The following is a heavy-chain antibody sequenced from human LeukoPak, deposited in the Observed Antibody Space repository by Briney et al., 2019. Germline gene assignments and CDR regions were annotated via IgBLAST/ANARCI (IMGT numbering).Heavy chain of an antibody. J-gene: IGHJ4*02. CDR1: GFTFSSSW. D-gene: IGHD2-2*02. CDR2: IKTDGSTT. V-gene: IGHV3-74*01. CDR3: AKGYTEALDY. Sequence: GGSLRLSCAVSGFTFSSSWMHWVRQAPGKGLVWVSHIKTDGSTTAYADSVKGRFTTSRDNSKNTLYLQMNSLRAEDTAVYYCAKGYTEALDYWGQGTLVTVSS.